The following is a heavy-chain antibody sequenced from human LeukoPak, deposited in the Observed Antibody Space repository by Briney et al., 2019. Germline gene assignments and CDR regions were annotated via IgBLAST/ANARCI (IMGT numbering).Heavy chain of an antibody. Sequence: GGTLRLSCAACGFTFSSYGMSWVRQAPGKGLEWVSAISGSGGSTYYADSVKGRFTISRDNSKNTLYLQMNSLRAEDTAVYYCAKGTYYYGSGSYRGYYWGQGTLVTVSS. CDR3: AKGTYYYGSGSYRGYY. CDR2: ISGSGGST. V-gene: IGHV3-23*01. D-gene: IGHD3-10*01. J-gene: IGHJ4*02. CDR1: GFTFSSYG.